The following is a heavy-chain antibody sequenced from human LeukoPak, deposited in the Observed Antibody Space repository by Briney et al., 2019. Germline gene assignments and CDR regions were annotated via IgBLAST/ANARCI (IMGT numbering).Heavy chain of an antibody. Sequence: GGSLRLPCAASGFAFSSYDMHWVRQATGKGLEWVSAIGTAGDTYYPGSVKGRFTISRENAKNSLYLQMNSLRAGDTAVYYCARDYGNYYGSGPVGYYYGMDVWGQGTTVTVSS. V-gene: IGHV3-13*01. D-gene: IGHD3-10*01. CDR2: IGTAGDT. J-gene: IGHJ6*02. CDR3: ARDYGNYYGSGPVGYYYGMDV. CDR1: GFAFSSYD.